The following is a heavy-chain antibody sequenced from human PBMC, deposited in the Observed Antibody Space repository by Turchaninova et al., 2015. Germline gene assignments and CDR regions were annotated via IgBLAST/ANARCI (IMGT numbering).Heavy chain of an antibody. J-gene: IGHJ4*02. CDR1: GYSLSSGSH. CDR2: IYHIGST. V-gene: IGHV4-38-2*01. CDR3: ARHMKELWLFDD. Sequence: QVQLQESGPGLVKPSETLSLTCAVPGYSLSSGSHWGWIRQPPRKGLDWIGSIYHIGSTYYNPSLKSRVTISVDTSKNQFSLKLSSVTAADTAVYYCARHMKELWLFDDWGQGTLVTVSS. D-gene: IGHD5-18*01.